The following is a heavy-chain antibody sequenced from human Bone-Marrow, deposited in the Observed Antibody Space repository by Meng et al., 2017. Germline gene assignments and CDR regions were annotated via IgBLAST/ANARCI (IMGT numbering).Heavy chain of an antibody. Sequence: QVQLQQWGAGLLKPSETLSLTCAGYGGSFSGYYWSWIRQPPGKGLEWLGESNHSGSTNYNPSLKSRVTISVDTSKNQFSLKLSSVTAADMAVYYCARALTPGYYRYNWFDPWGQGTLVTVSS. CDR2: SNHSGST. J-gene: IGHJ5*02. CDR3: ARALTPGYYRYNWFDP. V-gene: IGHV4-34*01. CDR1: GGSFSGYY. D-gene: IGHD4-17*01.